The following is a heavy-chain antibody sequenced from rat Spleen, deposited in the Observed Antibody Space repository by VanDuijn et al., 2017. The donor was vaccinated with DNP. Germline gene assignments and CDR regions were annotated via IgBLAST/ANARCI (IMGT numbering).Heavy chain of an antibody. D-gene: IGHD5-1*01. Sequence: EVQLVKSGGGLVQPGRSLKVSCAASGFTFSNYYMAWVRQAPTKGLEWVAYIRYDGGNTYYGDSVKGRFTISRDNAKSTLYLQMNSLRSEDMATYYCARWEQGYFDYWGQGVMVTVSS. V-gene: IGHV5-22*01. J-gene: IGHJ2*01. CDR2: IRYDGGNT. CDR1: GFTFSNYY. CDR3: ARWEQGYFDY.